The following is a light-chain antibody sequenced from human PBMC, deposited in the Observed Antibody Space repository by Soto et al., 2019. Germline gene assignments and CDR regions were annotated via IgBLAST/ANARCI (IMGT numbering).Light chain of an antibody. V-gene: IGKV1-5*01. CDR1: QSISSW. J-gene: IGKJ1*01. CDR3: KQYNSYST. CDR2: DAS. Sequence: DIQMTQSPSTLSASVGDRVTITCRASQSISSWLAWYQQKPGKAPKLLIYDASSLESGVPSRFSGSGSGTEFTLTISSLHPDDFATYYCKQYNSYSTFGQGTKVEIK.